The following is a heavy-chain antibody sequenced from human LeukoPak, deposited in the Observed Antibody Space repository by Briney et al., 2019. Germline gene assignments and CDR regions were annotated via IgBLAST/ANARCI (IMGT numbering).Heavy chain of an antibody. CDR2: IYPGDSDT. D-gene: IGHD6-19*01. Sequence: GESLKISCKGSGYSFTSYWIGWVRQMPGKGLEWMGIIYPGDSDTRYSPSFQGQVTISADKSISTAYLQWGSLKASDTAMYYRARRQHSSGWYFDYWGQGTLVTVSS. CDR3: ARRQHSSGWYFDY. V-gene: IGHV5-51*01. CDR1: GYSFTSYW. J-gene: IGHJ4*02.